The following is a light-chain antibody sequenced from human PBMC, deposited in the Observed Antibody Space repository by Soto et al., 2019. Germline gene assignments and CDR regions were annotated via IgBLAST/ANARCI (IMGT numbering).Light chain of an antibody. CDR2: DNN. Sequence: QSVLTQPPSVSAAPGQKVTISCSGSSSNIGNNYVSWYQHLPGTAPKLLIYDNNKRPSGIPDRFSGTKSGTSATLGITGLQTGDEAHYYYATWDSSLIAGVFGGGTKLTVL. CDR1: SSNIGNNY. J-gene: IGLJ2*01. V-gene: IGLV1-51*01. CDR3: ATWDSSLIAGV.